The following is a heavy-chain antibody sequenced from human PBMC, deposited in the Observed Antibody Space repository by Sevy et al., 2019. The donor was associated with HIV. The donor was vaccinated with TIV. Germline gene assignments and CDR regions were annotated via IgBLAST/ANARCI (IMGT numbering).Heavy chain of an antibody. V-gene: IGHV5-51*01. CDR1: GYSFTSHW. CDR2: IYPDDSDT. CDR3: ATSRSGYLASSGYYIY. D-gene: IGHD3-22*01. Sequence: GESLKISCRGSGYSFTSHWIGWVRHMPGKGLEWMGIIYPDDSDTRYSPSFQGQVTFSADKSISTAYLQWSSLKASDTAMYYCATSRSGYLASSGYYIYWGQGTLVTVSS. J-gene: IGHJ4*02.